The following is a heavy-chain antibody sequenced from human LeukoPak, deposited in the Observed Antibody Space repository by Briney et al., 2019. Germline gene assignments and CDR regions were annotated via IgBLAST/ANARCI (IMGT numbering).Heavy chain of an antibody. CDR2: INHSGST. V-gene: IGHV4-34*01. CDR3: ARGRLYYDFWSGYFNAYGMDV. D-gene: IGHD3-3*01. J-gene: IGHJ6*02. Sequence: PSETLSLTCAVYGGSFSGYYWSWIRQPPGKGLEWIGEINHSGSTNYNPSLKSRVTISVDTSKNQFSLKLSSVTAADTAVYYCARGRLYYDFWSGYFNAYGMDVWGQGTTVTVSS. CDR1: GGSFSGYY.